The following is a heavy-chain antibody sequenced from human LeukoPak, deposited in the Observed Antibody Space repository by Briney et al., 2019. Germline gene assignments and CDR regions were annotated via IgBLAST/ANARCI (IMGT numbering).Heavy chain of an antibody. CDR1: GVTVSSNY. CDR2: MYSDGTT. CDR3: ARWYCNSLNCYYDY. D-gene: IGHD2/OR15-2a*01. Sequence: GGSLRLSCTAAGVTVSSNYMSWVRQVPGRGLEWVSMMYSDGTTHYLDSVKGRFTISRDNSKNTLYLQMNSLRVEDTAVYYCARWYCNSLNCYYDYWGQGTLVTVSS. J-gene: IGHJ4*02. V-gene: IGHV3-53*01.